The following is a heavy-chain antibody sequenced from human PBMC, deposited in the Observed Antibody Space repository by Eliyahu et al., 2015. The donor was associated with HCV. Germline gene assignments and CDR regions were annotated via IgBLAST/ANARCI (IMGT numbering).Heavy chain of an antibody. J-gene: IGHJ4*02. D-gene: IGHD2-21*02. CDR2: IIPLFGQP. CDR3: ATYQSFHDGSDFYSRYFDS. CDR1: GXXFISXA. Sequence: QVQLVQSGPEVKKPGSSVKVSXKTSGXXFISXATTWVRXAPGQGFXWMGGIIPLFGQPRYAQNFQDRVTITADESTTTAYMELSSLTSEDTAIYYCATYQSFHDGSDFYSRYFDSWGQGTLVIVSS. V-gene: IGHV1-69*01.